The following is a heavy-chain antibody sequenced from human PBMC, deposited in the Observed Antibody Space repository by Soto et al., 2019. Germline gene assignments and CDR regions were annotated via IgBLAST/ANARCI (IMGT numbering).Heavy chain of an antibody. Sequence: QVQLVQSGAEVKKPGSSVKVSCKASGGTFSSYTISWVRQAPGQGLEWMGRIIPILGIANYAQKFQGRVTITADKSSRPAYMDLSSLRFDDTGGYYCARHSPVQPGVNTADGPREDSWGQGTLVTVSS. CDR3: ARHSPVQPGVNTADGPREDS. V-gene: IGHV1-69*02. D-gene: IGHD2-21*01. CDR1: GGTFSSYT. J-gene: IGHJ4*02. CDR2: IIPILGIA.